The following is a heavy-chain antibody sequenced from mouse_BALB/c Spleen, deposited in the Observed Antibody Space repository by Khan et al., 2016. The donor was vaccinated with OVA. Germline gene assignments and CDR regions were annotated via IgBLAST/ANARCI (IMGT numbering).Heavy chain of an antibody. V-gene: IGHV14-3*02. CDR1: GFNIKDTY. CDR2: IDPANGNT. CDR3: ARDYWDVFAY. D-gene: IGHD4-1*01. J-gene: IGHJ3*01. Sequence: VQLQQSGAEPVKPGASVKMSCTASGFNIKDTYMHWVKQRPEQGLEWIGRIDPANGNTKYDPKFQGKATITTDTSSNTAYLQLSSLTSEDTAVYYCARDYWDVFAYWCQGTLVTVSA.